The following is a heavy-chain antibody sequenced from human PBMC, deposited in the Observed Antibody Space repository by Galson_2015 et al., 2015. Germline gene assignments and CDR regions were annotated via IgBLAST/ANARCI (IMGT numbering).Heavy chain of an antibody. V-gene: IGHV3-33*01. J-gene: IGHJ6*02. CDR3: AMEIAAACSHGLWYFYLGIDV. CDR2: IWSDGSNK. Sequence: SLRLSCAASGFTFRTYGMHWVRQAPGKGLEWVAAIWSDGSNKFYADYVKGRFTISRYSSKNTLYLQMHRLSAEETDVNYCAMEIAAACSHGLWYFYLGIDVWGQAATAAVSS. D-gene: IGHD6-13*01. CDR1: GFTFRTYG.